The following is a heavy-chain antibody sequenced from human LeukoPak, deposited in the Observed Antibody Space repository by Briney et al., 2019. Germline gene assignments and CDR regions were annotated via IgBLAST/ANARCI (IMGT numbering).Heavy chain of an antibody. Sequence: PSETLSPTCTVSGGSISSYYWSWIRQPAGKGLQWIGRIYSSGSTNYSPSLKSRVTMSVDTSKNQFSLRLTSVTAADTAVYYCARDLGFWSGPDYWGQGTLVTVSS. CDR1: GGSISSYY. J-gene: IGHJ4*02. V-gene: IGHV4-4*07. D-gene: IGHD3-3*01. CDR3: ARDLGFWSGPDY. CDR2: IYSSGST.